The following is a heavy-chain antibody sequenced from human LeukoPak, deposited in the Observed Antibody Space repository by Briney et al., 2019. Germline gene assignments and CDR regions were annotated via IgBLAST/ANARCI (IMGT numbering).Heavy chain of an antibody. CDR3: ARGHSSGYYPKY. D-gene: IGHD3-22*01. CDR2: ISGSGTYI. J-gene: IGHJ4*02. V-gene: IGHV3-11*06. CDR1: GFTFSDFY. Sequence: GGSLRLSCAASGFTFSDFYMSWIRQAPGKGLEWVSYISGSGTYIDYSDSVKGRFTISRDNAKNSLYLQMNSLRAEDTAVYYCARGHSSGYYPKYWGQGTLVTVSS.